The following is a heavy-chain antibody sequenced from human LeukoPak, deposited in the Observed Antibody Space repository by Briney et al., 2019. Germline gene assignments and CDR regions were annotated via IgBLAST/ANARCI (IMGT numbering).Heavy chain of an antibody. J-gene: IGHJ4*02. D-gene: IGHD2-15*01. CDR3: AKSGLNRFDY. V-gene: IGHV3-23*01. Sequence: PGGSLRLSCAASGFTFSSYAMSWVRQAPGKGLEWVSNISGRGGGRGGSTYYADSVKGRFTISRDNSKDTLYLQMSSLRAEDTALYYCAKSGLNRFDYWGQGTLVTVSS. CDR1: GFTFSSYA. CDR2: ISGRGGGRGGST.